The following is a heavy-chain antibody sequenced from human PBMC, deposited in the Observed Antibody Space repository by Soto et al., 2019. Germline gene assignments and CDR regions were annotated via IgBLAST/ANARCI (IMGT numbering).Heavy chain of an antibody. Sequence: PSETLSLTCTVSGGSISRYYWSWIRQPPGKGLEWIGYIYYSGSTNYNPSLKSRVTISVDTSKNQFSLKLSSVTAADTAVYYCARVTFFEAKINYGGRGPRFTFSS. CDR3: ARVTFFEAKINY. J-gene: IGHJ4*02. CDR1: GGSISRYY. V-gene: IGHV4-59*08. CDR2: IYYSGST. D-gene: IGHD3-3*01.